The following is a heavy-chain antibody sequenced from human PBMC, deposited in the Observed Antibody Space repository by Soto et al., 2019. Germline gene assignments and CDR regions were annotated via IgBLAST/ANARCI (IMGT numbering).Heavy chain of an antibody. CDR3: ARDRVTMVRGVIITYYYYGMDV. CDR1: GGSSSSGDYY. J-gene: IGHJ6*02. CDR2: ISYSGST. Sequence: QVQPQESAPGLVKPSQTLSLTSAVSGGSSSSGDYYWSWIRQPPGKGMEWIGFISYSGSTYYNPSLKSRVTISVDSSKAQCSLKLSSVTAADTAVYYCARDRVTMVRGVIITYYYYGMDVWGQGTTVTVSS. D-gene: IGHD3-10*01. V-gene: IGHV4-30-4*01.